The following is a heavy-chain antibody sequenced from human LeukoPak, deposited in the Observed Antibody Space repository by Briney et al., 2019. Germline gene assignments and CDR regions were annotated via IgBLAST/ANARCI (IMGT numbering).Heavy chain of an antibody. Sequence: AESLKISCKGSGYSFTGYLIGWVRQVPGKGLEWMGIIYPGDSDTRYSPSFQGQVTISADKSISTAYLQWSSLEASDTAMYYCARYMRGHGEMKGRYYFDFWGQGTLVTVSS. CDR2: IYPGDSDT. CDR1: GYSFTGYL. D-gene: IGHD3-10*01. J-gene: IGHJ4*02. V-gene: IGHV5-51*01. CDR3: ARYMRGHGEMKGRYYFDF.